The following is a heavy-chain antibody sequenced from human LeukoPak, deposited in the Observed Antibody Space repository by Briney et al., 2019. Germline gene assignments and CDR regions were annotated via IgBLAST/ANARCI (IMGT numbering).Heavy chain of an antibody. V-gene: IGHV1-2*02. CDR1: GCTFTGYY. CDR3: ARVDILTGYYYFDY. Sequence: ASVKVSCKASGCTFTGYYMHWVRQAPGQGLEWMGWINPNSGGTNYAQKFQGRVTMTRDTSISTAYMELSRLRSDDTAVYYCARVDILTGYYYFDYWGQGTLVTVSS. J-gene: IGHJ4*02. D-gene: IGHD3-9*01. CDR2: INPNSGGT.